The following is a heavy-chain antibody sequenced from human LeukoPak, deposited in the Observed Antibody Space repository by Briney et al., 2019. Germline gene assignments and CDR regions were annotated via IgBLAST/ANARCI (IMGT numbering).Heavy chain of an antibody. V-gene: IGHV3-23*01. CDR2: ISASGSST. D-gene: IGHD3-3*01. J-gene: IGHJ4*02. Sequence: PGGSLRLSCAAPGFTITSYAMNWVRQAPGKGLEWVSFISASGSSTHYADSVKGRFTISRDNSNNTLYLQINSLRAEDTAAYYCAKGAQYDFWTGYTLEYFDVWGKGTLVTVSS. CDR3: AKGAQYDFWTGYTLEYFDV. CDR1: GFTITSYA.